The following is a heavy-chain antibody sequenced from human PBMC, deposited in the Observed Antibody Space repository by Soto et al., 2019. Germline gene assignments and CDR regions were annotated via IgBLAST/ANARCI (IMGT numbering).Heavy chain of an antibody. CDR2: IIPIIGII. Sequence: SVKVSCKASGGTFSTYTITWVRQAPGQGLEWMGRIIPIIGIINYAQKLQGRVTMTTDTSTSTAYMELRSLRSDDTAVYYCAVQIVGAPDAFDIWGQGTMVTVSS. D-gene: IGHD1-26*01. J-gene: IGHJ3*02. V-gene: IGHV1-69*02. CDR1: GGTFSTYT. CDR3: AVQIVGAPDAFDI.